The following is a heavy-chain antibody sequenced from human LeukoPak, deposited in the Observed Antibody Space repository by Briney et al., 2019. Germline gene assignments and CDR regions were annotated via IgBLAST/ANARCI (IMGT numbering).Heavy chain of an antibody. CDR1: GYTFTSYG. CDR2: ISAYNGNT. D-gene: IGHD3-9*01. J-gene: IGHJ4*02. V-gene: IGHV1-18*01. CDR3: ASRYYDILTGYYGPFDY. Sequence: ASVKVSCKASGYTFTSYGISWVRQAPGQGLEWMGWISAYNGNTNYAQKLQGRVTMTTDTSTSTAYMELSSLRSDDTAVYYCASRYYDILTGYYGPFDYWGQGTLVTVSS.